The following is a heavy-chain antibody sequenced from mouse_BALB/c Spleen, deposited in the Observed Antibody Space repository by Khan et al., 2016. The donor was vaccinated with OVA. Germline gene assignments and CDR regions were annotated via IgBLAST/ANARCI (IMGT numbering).Heavy chain of an antibody. D-gene: IGHD1-1*01. CDR2: ITYSGNN. CDR3: ARSYGSWAMDY. Sequence: MQLEESGPSLVKPSQTLSPTCSVTGDSITSGFWNWIRKFPGNKFEYMGYITYSGNNYYNPSLKSRISITRDTSKSQYYLQLNSVTTEDTATYYCARSYGSWAMDYWGQGTSVTVSS. J-gene: IGHJ4*01. CDR1: GDSITSGF. V-gene: IGHV3-8*02.